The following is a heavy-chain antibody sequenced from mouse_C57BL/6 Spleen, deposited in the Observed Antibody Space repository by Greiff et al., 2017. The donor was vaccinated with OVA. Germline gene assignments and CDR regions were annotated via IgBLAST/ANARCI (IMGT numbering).Heavy chain of an antibody. D-gene: IGHD1-1*01. CDR1: GFTFSSYA. CDR2: ISDGGSYT. CDR3: ASNYGSSYDFDY. Sequence: EVKLVESGGGLVKPGGSLKLSCAASGFTFSSYAMSWVRQTPEKRLEWVATISDGGSYTYYPDNVKGRFTISRDNAKNNLYLQMSHLKSEDTAMYYCASNYGSSYDFDYWGQGTTLTVSS. J-gene: IGHJ2*01. V-gene: IGHV5-4*03.